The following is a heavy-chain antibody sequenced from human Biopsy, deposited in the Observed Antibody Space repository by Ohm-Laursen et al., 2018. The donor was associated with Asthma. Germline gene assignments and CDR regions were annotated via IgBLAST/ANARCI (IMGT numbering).Heavy chain of an antibody. CDR2: VFYTGFT. J-gene: IGHJ2*01. V-gene: IGHV4-39*01. CDR1: GFSMDTNSYF. CDR3: ARHPNNGDYSYWYFDL. Sequence: SDTLSFTSTISGFSMDTNSYFCGCLRQPPGKVLERIGGVFYTGFTYYNPSLESRSTMYVDTSKGQFFMEVNSVTAPDTAVYYCARHPNNGDYSYWYFDLWGRGTLVTVSS. D-gene: IGHD4-17*01.